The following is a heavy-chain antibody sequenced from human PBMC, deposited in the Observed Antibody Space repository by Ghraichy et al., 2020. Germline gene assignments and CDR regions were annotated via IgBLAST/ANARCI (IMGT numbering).Heavy chain of an antibody. V-gene: IGHV3-53*01. Sequence: GGSLRLSCAASGFTVSSNYMSWVRQAPGKGLEWVSVIYSGGSTYYADSVKGRFTISRDNSKNTLYLQMNSLRAEDTAVYYCARDCYYDFWSGDRCLDYWGQGTLVTVSS. J-gene: IGHJ4*02. D-gene: IGHD3-3*01. CDR3: ARDCYYDFWSGDRCLDY. CDR1: GFTVSSNY. CDR2: IYSGGST.